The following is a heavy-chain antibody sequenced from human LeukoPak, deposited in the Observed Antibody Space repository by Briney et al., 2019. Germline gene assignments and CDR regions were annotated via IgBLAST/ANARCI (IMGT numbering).Heavy chain of an antibody. CDR2: ISGSGGRT. CDR1: GFTFSSSG. J-gene: IGHJ5*02. D-gene: IGHD3-10*01. CDR3: AKGYYGSGSYGWFDP. Sequence: PGGSLRLSCAASGFTFSSSGMIWVRQAPGEGLEWVAAISGSGGRTYHADSVKGRFTISRDNSKNTLYLQMNSLKVEDTAGYYCAKGYYGSGSYGWFDPWGQGTLVTVSS. V-gene: IGHV3-23*01.